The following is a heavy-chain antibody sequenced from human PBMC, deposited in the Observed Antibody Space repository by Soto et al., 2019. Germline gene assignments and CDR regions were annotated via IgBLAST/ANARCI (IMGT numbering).Heavy chain of an antibody. Sequence: ASVKVSCKASGYTFTSYAMHWVRQAPGQRLEWMGWINAGNGNTKYSQKFQGRVTITRDTSASTAYMELSSLRSEDTAVYYCERVWVEITMGVVVTHTIYNPYAPWTRGYPDTVS. CDR1: GYTFTSYA. CDR2: INAGNGNT. D-gene: IGHD3-3*01. V-gene: IGHV1-3*01. CDR3: ERVWVEITMGVVVTHTIYNPYAP. J-gene: IGHJ5*02.